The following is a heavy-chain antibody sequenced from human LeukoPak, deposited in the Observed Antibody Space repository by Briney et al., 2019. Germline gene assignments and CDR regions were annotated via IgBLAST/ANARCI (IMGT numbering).Heavy chain of an antibody. V-gene: IGHV3-7*01. CDR2: IREDGGHT. CDR3: ARGHYQIEL. Sequence: HSGGSLRLSCVTSGFTFTNHWMSWVRQAPGKGLEWVANIREDGGHTNYVDSVKGRFTISRDNVRNSLFLQMNSLRTEDTSVYYCARGHYQIELWGQGTLVTVSS. CDR1: GFTFTNHW. J-gene: IGHJ4*02. D-gene: IGHD3-10*01.